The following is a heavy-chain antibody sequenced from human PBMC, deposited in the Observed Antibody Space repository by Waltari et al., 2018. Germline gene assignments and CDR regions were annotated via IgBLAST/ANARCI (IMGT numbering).Heavy chain of an antibody. CDR1: GFTFSNYA. J-gene: IGHJ4*02. CDR2: ISGSGGST. D-gene: IGHD6-13*01. Sequence: EVQLLESGGGLVQPGGSLRLSCAASGFTFSNYALRWVRQAPGTGLEWVSVISGSGGSTYYADSVKGRFTISRDNSKNTLYLQMNSLRAEDTASYYCANADYSSSHPLHYWGQGTLVTVSS. V-gene: IGHV3-23*01. CDR3: ANADYSSSHPLHY.